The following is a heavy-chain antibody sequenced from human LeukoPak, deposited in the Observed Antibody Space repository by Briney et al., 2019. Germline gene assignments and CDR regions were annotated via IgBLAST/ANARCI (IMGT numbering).Heavy chain of an antibody. CDR3: AKAAAMVTAYYCYYYMDV. D-gene: IGHD5-18*01. CDR1: GFTFSSYA. Sequence: GGSLRLSCAASGFTFSSYAMSWVRQAPGKGLEWVSAISGSGGSTYYADSVKGRFTISRDNSKNTLYLQMNSLRAEDTAVYYCAKAAAMVTAYYCYYYMDVWGKGTTVTVSS. CDR2: ISGSGGST. V-gene: IGHV3-23*01. J-gene: IGHJ6*03.